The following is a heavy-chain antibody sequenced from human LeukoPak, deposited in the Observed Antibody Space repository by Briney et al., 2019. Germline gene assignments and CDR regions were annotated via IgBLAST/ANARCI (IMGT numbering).Heavy chain of an antibody. CDR1: GASLSGYY. J-gene: IGHJ6*03. CDR3: ARLGYTKSSNYYYYYLDV. V-gene: IGHV4-34*01. D-gene: IGHD6-13*01. Sequence: SETLSLTCGVSGASLSGYYWNWIRQPPGKGLEWIGEINQSGRTNYNSSLKSRVTISADMSKNQFTLKLSSVTAADTAVYYCARLGYTKSSNYYYYYLDVWGKGTSVTVSS. CDR2: INQSGRT.